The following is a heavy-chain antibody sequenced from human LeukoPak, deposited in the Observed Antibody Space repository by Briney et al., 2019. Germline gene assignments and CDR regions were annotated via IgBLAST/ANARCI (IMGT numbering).Heavy chain of an antibody. D-gene: IGHD6-6*01. J-gene: IGHJ4*02. V-gene: IGHV3-23*01. CDR3: AKAYSSSSRGGFDY. CDR1: GFTFSSYA. CDR2: ISGSGGST. Sequence: GGSLRLSCAASGFTFSSYAMSWVRPAPGKGLEWVSAISGSGGSTYYTDSVKGRFTISRDNSKNTLYLQMNSLRAEDTAVYYCAKAYSSSSRGGFDYWGQGTLVTVSS.